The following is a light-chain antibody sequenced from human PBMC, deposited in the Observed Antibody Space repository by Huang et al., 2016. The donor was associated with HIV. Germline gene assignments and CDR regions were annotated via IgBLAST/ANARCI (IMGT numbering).Light chain of an antibody. V-gene: IGKV1-39*01. CDR2: ATS. CDR1: QTIATY. Sequence: DIQMTQSPSTLSASVGDRVTITCRASQTIATYFNWYQHKPGEAPKLLIYATSNLQSGVPSRFSGRGYGTDFTLTFSSLQPEDFATYFCQQSHTTPSFGGGTKVEIK. J-gene: IGKJ4*01. CDR3: QQSHTTPS.